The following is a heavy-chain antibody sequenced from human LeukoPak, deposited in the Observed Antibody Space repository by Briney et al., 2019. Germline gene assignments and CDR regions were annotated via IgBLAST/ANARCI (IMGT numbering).Heavy chain of an antibody. CDR1: GGSFSGYY. D-gene: IGHD6-19*01. CDR3: ARGRSGYSSGCYSGEPYNWFDP. V-gene: IGHV4-34*01. Sequence: PSENLSLNCAGYGGSFSGYYWSWIRQPPGKGLEWIGEINHSGTTNYKPSLKSRVTISVDTSKKQFSLKLSPVTAEAAAVYYCARGRSGYSSGCYSGEPYNWFDPWGQGTLVTVSS. CDR2: INHSGTT. J-gene: IGHJ5*02.